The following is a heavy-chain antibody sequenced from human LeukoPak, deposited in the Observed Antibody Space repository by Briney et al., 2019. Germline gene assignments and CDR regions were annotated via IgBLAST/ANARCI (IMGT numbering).Heavy chain of an antibody. Sequence: SETLSLTCTVSGGSISSGGYYWSWIRQHPGKGLEWIGYIYYSGGTYYNSSLKSRVVLSVDTSKNQFSLKLSSVTAADTAVYYFAIQYCSGGSCYSAAFDYWGQGTLVTVSS. CDR1: GGSISSGGYY. J-gene: IGHJ4*02. D-gene: IGHD2-15*01. CDR3: AIQYCSGGSCYSAAFDY. CDR2: IYYSGGT. V-gene: IGHV4-31*03.